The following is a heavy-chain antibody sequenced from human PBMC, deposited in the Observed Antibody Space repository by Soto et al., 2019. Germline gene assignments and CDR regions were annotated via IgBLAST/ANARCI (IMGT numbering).Heavy chain of an antibody. J-gene: IGHJ1*01. V-gene: IGHV3-11*06. Sequence: QVQLVESGGELVKPGGSLRLSCVASGFIFGDYYMNWIRQSPGKGLEWLSYISSSGSDAKSADSLKGRFSISRDNAKNSVDLQLNRLSAEETAVYYCVRVLRFFEWLDWGQGTLVTVSS. D-gene: IGHD3-3*01. CDR1: GFIFGDYY. CDR2: ISSSGSDA. CDR3: VRVLRFFEWLD.